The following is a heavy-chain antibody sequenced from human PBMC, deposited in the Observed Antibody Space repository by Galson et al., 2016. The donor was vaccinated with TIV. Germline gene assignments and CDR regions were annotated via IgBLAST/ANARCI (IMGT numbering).Heavy chain of an antibody. CDR3: ARGPYLSGSYQTWYFDL. CDR1: GFIFSNYA. J-gene: IGHJ2*01. D-gene: IGHD1-26*01. Sequence: SLRLSCAASGFIFSNYAIHWVRQPPGQGPEWVALIWYDGSRKTYVDSLKGRFTIPRDDSKNAAFLQMNNLRAEDTAVYYCARGPYLSGSYQTWYFDLRGRGTLVIGSS. CDR2: IWYDGSRK. V-gene: IGHV3-33*01.